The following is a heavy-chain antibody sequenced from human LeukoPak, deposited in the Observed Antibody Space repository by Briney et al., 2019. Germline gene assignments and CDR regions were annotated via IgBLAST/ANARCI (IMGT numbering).Heavy chain of an antibody. CDR1: GGSFSGYY. CDR2: INHSGST. CDR3: ARGRGQRYYDFWSGTYYFDY. Sequence: SETLSLTCAAYGGSFSGYYWSWIRQPPGKGLEWIGEINHSGSTNYNPSLKSRVTISVDTSKNQFSLKLSSVTAADTAVYYCARGRGQRYYDFWSGTYYFDYWGQGTLVTVSS. J-gene: IGHJ4*02. D-gene: IGHD3-3*01. V-gene: IGHV4-34*01.